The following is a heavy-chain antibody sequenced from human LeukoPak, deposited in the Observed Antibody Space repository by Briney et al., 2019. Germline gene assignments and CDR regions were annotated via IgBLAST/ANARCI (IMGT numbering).Heavy chain of an antibody. Sequence: GGSLRLSCAASGFTFSSYAMHWVRQAPGKGLEWVAVISYDGSNKYYADSVKGRFTISRDNSKNTLFLQMNSLRAEDTAVYYCARENVGDVYFDYWGQGTLVTVFS. CDR1: GFTFSSYA. D-gene: IGHD3-16*01. CDR3: ARENVGDVYFDY. J-gene: IGHJ4*02. CDR2: ISYDGSNK. V-gene: IGHV3-30-3*01.